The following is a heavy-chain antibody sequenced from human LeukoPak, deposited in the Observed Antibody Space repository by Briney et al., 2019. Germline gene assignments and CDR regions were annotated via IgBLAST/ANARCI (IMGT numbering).Heavy chain of an antibody. V-gene: IGHV3-33*01. J-gene: IGHJ4*02. CDR3: ARDGPAGDHGVTTCYFDY. Sequence: PGTSLRLSCEVSGFSFRNYGMHWVRQAPGKGLKWVAVIWYDGSNKYYADSVKGRFTISRDNSKNTLYLQMNSLRVEDTAVYYCARDGPAGDHGVTTCYFDYWGQGTLVTVSS. CDR1: GFSFRNYG. D-gene: IGHD4-17*01. CDR2: IWYDGSNK.